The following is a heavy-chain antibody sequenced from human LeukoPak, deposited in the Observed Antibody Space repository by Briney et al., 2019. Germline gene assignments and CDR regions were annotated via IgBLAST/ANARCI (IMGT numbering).Heavy chain of an antibody. CDR3: VRDWIYYDSSGYYLNWFDP. CDR2: IYYSGST. J-gene: IGHJ5*02. D-gene: IGHD3-22*01. CDR1: GGSTSSYY. V-gene: IGHV4-59*01. Sequence: PSETLSLTCTVSGGSTSSYYWSWIRQPPGKGLEWIGYIYYSGSTNYNPSLKSRVTISVDTSKNQFSLKLSSVTAADTAVYYCVRDWIYYDSSGYYLNWFDPWGQGTLVTVSS.